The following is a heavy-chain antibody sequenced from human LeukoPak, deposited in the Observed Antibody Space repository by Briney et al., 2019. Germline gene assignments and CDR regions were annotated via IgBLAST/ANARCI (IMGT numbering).Heavy chain of an antibody. J-gene: IGHJ4*02. D-gene: IGHD2/OR15-2a*01. CDR2: ISAYNGNT. CDR3: ARVNGLESNSEIDY. V-gene: IGHV1-18*01. CDR1: GYTFTSYG. Sequence: GASVKVSCKASGYTFTSYGISWVRQAPGQGLEWMGWISAYNGNTNYAQKLQGRVTMTTDTSTSTAYMELRSLRSDDTAVYYCARVNGLESNSEIDYWGQGTLVTVSS.